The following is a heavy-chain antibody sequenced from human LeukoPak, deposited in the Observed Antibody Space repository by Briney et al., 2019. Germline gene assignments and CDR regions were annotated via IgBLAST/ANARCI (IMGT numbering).Heavy chain of an antibody. CDR3: ARSITSSWYGDFQH. J-gene: IGHJ1*01. Sequence: SETLSLTCPVAAGSVSGYCWGWVRQPPGKGLEWLGYIYYSGSTNYNPSLKSRVAISVDTSKNQFSLKLISVTAADTAVYYCARSITSSWYGDFQHWGQGTLVTVSS. D-gene: IGHD6-13*01. V-gene: IGHV4-59*02. CDR1: AGSVSGYC. CDR2: IYYSGST.